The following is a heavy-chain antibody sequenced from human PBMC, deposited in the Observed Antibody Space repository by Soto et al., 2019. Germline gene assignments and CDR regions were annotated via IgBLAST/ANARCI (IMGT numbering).Heavy chain of an antibody. Sequence: PGGSLRLSCAASGFTFSSYGMHWVRQAPGKGLEWVAVIWYDGSNKYYADSVKGRFTISRDNSKNTLYLQMNSLRAEDTAVYYCARAPITMIVVAPDYWGQGTLVTVSS. J-gene: IGHJ4*02. CDR2: IWYDGSNK. V-gene: IGHV3-33*01. CDR3: ARAPITMIVVAPDY. CDR1: GFTFSSYG. D-gene: IGHD3-22*01.